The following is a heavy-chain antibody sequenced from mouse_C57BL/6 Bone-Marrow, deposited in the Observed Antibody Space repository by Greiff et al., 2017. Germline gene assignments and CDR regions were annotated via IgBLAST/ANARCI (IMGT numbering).Heavy chain of an antibody. D-gene: IGHD1-1*02. CDR2: ISDGGSYT. Sequence: EVQVVESGGGLVKPGGSLKLSCAASGFTFSSYAMSWVRQTPEKRLEWVATISDGGSYTYYPDNVKGRFTISRDNAKNNLYLQMSHLKSEDTAMYYCARDALYGRYFDVWGTGTTVTVSS. CDR3: ARDALYGRYFDV. J-gene: IGHJ1*03. CDR1: GFTFSSYA. V-gene: IGHV5-4*01.